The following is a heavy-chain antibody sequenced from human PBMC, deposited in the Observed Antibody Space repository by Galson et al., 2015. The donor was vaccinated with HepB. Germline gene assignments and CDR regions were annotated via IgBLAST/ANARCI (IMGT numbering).Heavy chain of an antibody. CDR2: IIPIFGTA. D-gene: IGHD3-3*01. CDR3: ASIRRIYDFWSGYSPSYYYYYYGMDV. Sequence: VKVSCKASGGTFSSYAISWVRQAPGQGLEWMGGIIPIFGTANYAQKFQGRVTITADESTSTAYMELSSLRSEDTAVYYCASIRRIYDFWSGYSPSYYYYYYGMDVWGQGTTVTVSS. J-gene: IGHJ6*02. V-gene: IGHV1-69*13. CDR1: GGTFSSYA.